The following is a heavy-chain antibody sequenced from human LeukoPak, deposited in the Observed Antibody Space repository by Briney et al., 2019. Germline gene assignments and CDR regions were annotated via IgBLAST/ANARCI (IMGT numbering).Heavy chain of an antibody. CDR2: ISYDGSNK. CDR1: GFTFSSYA. Sequence: QAGGSLRLSCAASGFTFSSYAMHWVRQAPGKGLEWVAVISYDGSNKYYADSVKGRFTISRVNSKNTLYLQMNSLRAEDTAVYYCARDAGYCSGGSCYSPNYFDYWGQGTLVTVSS. CDR3: ARDAGYCSGGSCYSPNYFDY. V-gene: IGHV3-30*04. J-gene: IGHJ4*02. D-gene: IGHD2-15*01.